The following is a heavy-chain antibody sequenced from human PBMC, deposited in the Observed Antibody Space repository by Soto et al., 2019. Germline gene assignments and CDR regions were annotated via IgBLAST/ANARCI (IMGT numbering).Heavy chain of an antibody. CDR3: ARVLTSVAGRHITRRTGWFDS. CDR2: INHSGST. J-gene: IGHJ5*01. D-gene: IGHD6-19*01. Sequence: TSETLSLTCAVYGGSFSGYYWRWIRPPPGKGLGWVGEINHSGSTNYNPSLKSRVTISVDSSKYQFSLKLSSVTAADTAVYYFARVLTSVAGRHITRRTGWFDSWGQGTLVTVSS. V-gene: IGHV4-34*01. CDR1: GGSFSGYY.